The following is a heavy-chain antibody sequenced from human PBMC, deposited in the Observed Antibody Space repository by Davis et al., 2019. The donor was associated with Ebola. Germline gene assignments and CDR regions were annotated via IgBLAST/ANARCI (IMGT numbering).Heavy chain of an antibody. Sequence: PSETLSLTCAVHGGSFSGYYWSWIRKRPAKGLEWIGEINHSGSTNYNPSLKSRVTISVDTSKNKFSLKLSSVTAADTAVYYCARVIGYCTGGVCYRGYYYYGMDVWGQGTTVTVSS. J-gene: IGHJ6*02. D-gene: IGHD2-8*02. V-gene: IGHV4-34*01. CDR1: GGSFSGYY. CDR3: ARVIGYCTGGVCYRGYYYYGMDV. CDR2: INHSGST.